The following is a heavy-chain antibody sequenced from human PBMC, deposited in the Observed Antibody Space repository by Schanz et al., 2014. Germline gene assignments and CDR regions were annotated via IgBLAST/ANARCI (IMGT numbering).Heavy chain of an antibody. J-gene: IGHJ3*02. CDR1: GGTFSSDT. Sequence: QVHLVQSGAEVKKPGSSVKVSCKASGGTFSSDTFSWVRQAPGQGLEWMGRIVPIAGITNYAQRFQGRVTIATDKSSDTAYMELSSLRSEDTAVYYCARGGGPEDVFEIWGQGTMLTVSS. CDR2: IVPIAGIT. D-gene: IGHD2-15*01. CDR3: ARGGGPEDVFEI. V-gene: IGHV1-69*02.